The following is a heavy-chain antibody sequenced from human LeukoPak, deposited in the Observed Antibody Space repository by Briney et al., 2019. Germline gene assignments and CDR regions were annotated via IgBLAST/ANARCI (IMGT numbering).Heavy chain of an antibody. V-gene: IGHV4-59*08. D-gene: IGHD2-21*02. CDR2: IYYSGST. Sequence: SETLSLTCTVSGGSISSYYWSWVRQPPRKGLEWIGYIYYSGSTNYNPSLKSRVTISVDTSKNQFSLKLSSVTAADTAVYYCARRVTSNWFDPWGQGTLVTVSS. CDR1: GGSISSYY. CDR3: ARRVTSNWFDP. J-gene: IGHJ5*02.